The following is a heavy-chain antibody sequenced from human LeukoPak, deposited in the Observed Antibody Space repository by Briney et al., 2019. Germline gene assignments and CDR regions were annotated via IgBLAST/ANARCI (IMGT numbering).Heavy chain of an antibody. V-gene: IGHV3-23*01. Sequence: GGSLRLSCGASGFTFSSSAMSWVRQAPGEGLEWVSGVSGSGGSTYYADSVKGRFTISRDNSKNTLYLQMNSLRAEDTAVYYCAKGVYSSSWYGDYFDYWGQGTLVTVSS. D-gene: IGHD6-13*01. CDR3: AKGVYSSSWYGDYFDY. J-gene: IGHJ4*02. CDR1: GFTFSSSA. CDR2: VSGSGGST.